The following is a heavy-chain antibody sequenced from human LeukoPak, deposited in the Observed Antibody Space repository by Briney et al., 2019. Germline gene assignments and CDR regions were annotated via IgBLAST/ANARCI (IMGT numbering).Heavy chain of an antibody. CDR3: ARNIFKSSGWYPFDY. Sequence: ASVKVSCKASGGTFSSYTISWVRQAPGQGLEWMGRIIPILGIANYAQKFQGRVTITADKSTSTAYMELSSLRSEDTAVYYRARNIFKSSGWYPFDYWGQGTLVTVSS. CDR2: IIPILGIA. V-gene: IGHV1-69*02. J-gene: IGHJ4*02. D-gene: IGHD6-19*01. CDR1: GGTFSSYT.